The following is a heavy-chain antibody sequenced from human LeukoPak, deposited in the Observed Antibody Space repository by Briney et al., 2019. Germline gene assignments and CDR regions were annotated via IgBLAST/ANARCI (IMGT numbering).Heavy chain of an antibody. Sequence: SETLSLTCAVYGRSFSGYYWSWLRQPPGKGLEWVGEINHSGSTNYNPSLKSRVTISVDTSKNQFSLKLSSVTAADTAVYYCARGRNYYYDSSLGYWGQGTLVTVSS. D-gene: IGHD3-22*01. J-gene: IGHJ4*02. V-gene: IGHV4-34*01. CDR2: INHSGST. CDR1: GRSFSGYY. CDR3: ARGRNYYYDSSLGY.